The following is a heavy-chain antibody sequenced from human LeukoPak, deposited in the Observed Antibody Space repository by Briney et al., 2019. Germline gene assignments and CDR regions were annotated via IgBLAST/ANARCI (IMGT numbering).Heavy chain of an antibody. D-gene: IGHD6-13*01. Sequence: PSETLSLTCTVSGGSISSYYWSWIRQPAGKGLEWVGRIYTSGSTNYNPSLKSRVIMSVDTSKNQFSLNLTSVTAADTAVYYCARSIEAAGRAFDIWGQGTKVSVSS. J-gene: IGHJ3*02. V-gene: IGHV4-4*07. CDR3: ARSIEAAGRAFDI. CDR2: IYTSGST. CDR1: GGSISSYY.